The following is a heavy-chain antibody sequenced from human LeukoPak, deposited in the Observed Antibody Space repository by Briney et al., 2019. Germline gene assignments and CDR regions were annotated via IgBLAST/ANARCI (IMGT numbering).Heavy chain of an antibody. J-gene: IGHJ4*02. Sequence: GGSLRLSCAASGFTFTSYAMHWVRQAPGKGLEWVALISYDGNSKYYADSVKGRFTISRDNSKNTLFLQMTSLRPEDTAVYYCAKDLTRYGSGSYYFDYWGQGTLVTVSS. CDR3: AKDLTRYGSGSYYFDY. CDR1: GFTFTSYA. CDR2: ISYDGNSK. D-gene: IGHD3-10*01. V-gene: IGHV3-30-3*01.